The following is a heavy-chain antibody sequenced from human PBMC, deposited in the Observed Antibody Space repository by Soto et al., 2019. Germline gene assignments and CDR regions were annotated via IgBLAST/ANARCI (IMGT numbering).Heavy chain of an antibody. CDR2: FDPEDGET. D-gene: IGHD2-8*01. V-gene: IGHV1-24*01. Sequence: ASVKVSCKVSGYTLTELSMHWVRQAPGKGLEWMGGFDPEDGETIYAQKFQGRVTMTEDTSTDTAYMELSSLRSEDTAVYYCATGVYCTNGVCYFRRGIWAYWGQGTLVTVSS. J-gene: IGHJ4*02. CDR3: ATGVYCTNGVCYFRRGIWAY. CDR1: GYTLTELS.